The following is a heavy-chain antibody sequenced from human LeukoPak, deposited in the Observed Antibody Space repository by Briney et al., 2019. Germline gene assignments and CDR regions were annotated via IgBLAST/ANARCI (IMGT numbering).Heavy chain of an antibody. Sequence: GGSLRLSCEASGFTFSSYGMHWVRQAPGKGLEWVAVIWSDATNQFYADSVKGRFTISRYNFKTTVFLQMNSLRAEDTAVYFCWKDAHRRFDYNNSLQHWGPGSLVTVSS. J-gene: IGHJ4*02. CDR1: GFTFSSYG. V-gene: IGHV3-33*06. CDR3: WKDAHRRFDYNNSLQH. CDR2: IWSDATNQ. D-gene: IGHD4-11*01.